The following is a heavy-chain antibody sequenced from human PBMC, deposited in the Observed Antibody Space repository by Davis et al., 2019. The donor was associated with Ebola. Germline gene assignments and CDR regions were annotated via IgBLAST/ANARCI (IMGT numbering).Heavy chain of an antibody. CDR3: AREYYYGSGRGSLHGDV. J-gene: IGHJ6*04. V-gene: IGHV3-23*01. CDR1: GFTFSSYA. Sequence: GESLKISCAASGFTFSSYAMSWVRQAPGKGLEWVSAISGSGGSTYYADSVKGRFTISRDNSKNTLYLQMNSLRAEDTAVYYCAREYYYGSGRGSLHGDVWGKGTTVTVSS. D-gene: IGHD3-10*01. CDR2: ISGSGGST.